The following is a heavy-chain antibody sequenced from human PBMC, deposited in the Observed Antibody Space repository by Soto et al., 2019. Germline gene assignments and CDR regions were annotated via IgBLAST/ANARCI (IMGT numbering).Heavy chain of an antibody. J-gene: IGHJ6*02. CDR2: ISSSSSYI. CDR1: GVTFSSYS. Sequence: EVQLVESGGGLVKPGGSLRLSCAASGVTFSSYSMNWVRQAPGNGLEWVSSISSSSSYIYYADSVKGRFTIARDNAKNSLYLQMNSLRAEDTAVYYCARDYGSGEDVWGQGTTVTVSS. V-gene: IGHV3-21*01. D-gene: IGHD3-10*01. CDR3: ARDYGSGEDV.